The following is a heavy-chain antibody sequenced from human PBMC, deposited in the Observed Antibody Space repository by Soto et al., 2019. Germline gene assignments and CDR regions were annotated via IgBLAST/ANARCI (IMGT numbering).Heavy chain of an antibody. J-gene: IGHJ6*02. V-gene: IGHV4-39*01. Sequence: SETLSLTCTVSGGSISSSSYYWGWIRQPPGKGLEWIGSIYYSGSTYYNPSLKSRVTISVDTSKNQFSLKLSSVTAADTAVYYCARQWDTIFGVVIHYYYYYGMDVWGQGTTVIVSS. CDR3: ARQWDTIFGVVIHYYYYYGMDV. CDR1: GGSISSSSYY. D-gene: IGHD3-3*01. CDR2: IYYSGST.